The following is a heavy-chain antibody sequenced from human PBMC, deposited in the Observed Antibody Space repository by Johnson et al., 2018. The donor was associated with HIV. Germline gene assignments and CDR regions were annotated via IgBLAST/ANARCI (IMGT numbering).Heavy chain of an antibody. CDR3: ARECSSTSCYADAFDI. CDR2: ISFDGSNK. Sequence: QMQLVESGGGVVRPGRSLRLSCAASGFTFSNYPMHWVRQAPGKGLEWVAVISFDGSNKFYADSVKGRFTISRDNSKNTLYLQMNSLRAEDTAVYYCARECSSTSCYADAFDIWGQGTMVTVSS. J-gene: IGHJ3*02. D-gene: IGHD2-2*01. CDR1: GFTFSNYP. V-gene: IGHV3-30*14.